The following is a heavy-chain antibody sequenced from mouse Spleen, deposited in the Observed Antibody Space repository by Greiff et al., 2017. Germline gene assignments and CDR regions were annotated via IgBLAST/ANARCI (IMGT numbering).Heavy chain of an antibody. V-gene: IGHV2-6*02. CDR3: ARNYDYGYERDAMDY. J-gene: IGHJ4*01. D-gene: IGHD2-2*01. Sequence: QVQLKESGPGLVAPSQSLSITCTVSGFSLTSYGVHWVRQPPGKGLEWLVVIWSDGSTTYNSALKSRLSISKDNSKSQVFLKMNSLQTDDTAMYYCARNYDYGYERDAMDYWGQGTSVTVSS. CDR1: GFSLTSYG. CDR2: IWSDGST.